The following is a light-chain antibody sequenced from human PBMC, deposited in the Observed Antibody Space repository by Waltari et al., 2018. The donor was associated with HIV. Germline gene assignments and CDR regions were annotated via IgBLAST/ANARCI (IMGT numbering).Light chain of an antibody. J-gene: IGKJ2*01. V-gene: IGKV2-28*01. CDR2: LAS. CDR1: ESLRHSNGRNY. CDR3: LQNIRAPFA. Sequence: DVLATQFPLSLTVSPGASASISCRATESLRHSNGRNYLDWYFQRPGHTPRLLIYLASNRASGVPDRFVGGGSGTDFTLRITRVEAADVGIYFCLQNIRAPFAFGQGT.